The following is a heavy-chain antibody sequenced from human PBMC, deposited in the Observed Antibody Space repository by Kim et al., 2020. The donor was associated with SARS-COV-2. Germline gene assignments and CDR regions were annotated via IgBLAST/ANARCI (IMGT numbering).Heavy chain of an antibody. Sequence: PSPKSRVTIFGDTSKNQFSLKVSSVTAADTAVYYCARGRFFYYDSSGYVVDVWGQGTTVTVSS. V-gene: IGHV4-59*09. CDR3: ARGRFFYYDSSGYVVDV. D-gene: IGHD3-22*01. J-gene: IGHJ6*01.